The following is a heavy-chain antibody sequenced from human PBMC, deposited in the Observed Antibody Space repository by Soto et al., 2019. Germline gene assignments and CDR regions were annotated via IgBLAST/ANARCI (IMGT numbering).Heavy chain of an antibody. V-gene: IGHV2-70*04. CDR2: IDWDDDK. CDR1: GFSLSSKGMR. CDR3: ARSPGGFTVATYFFDY. J-gene: IGHJ4*02. Sequence: SGPTLVNPTQTLTLTCTFSGFSLSSKGMRVSWIRQPPGKALEWLARIDWDDDKFYSPSLRTRLTISKDTSKNQVVLTMTNVDPNHTATYYSARSPGGFTVATYFFDYWGQGTLVTVPS. D-gene: IGHD4-17*01.